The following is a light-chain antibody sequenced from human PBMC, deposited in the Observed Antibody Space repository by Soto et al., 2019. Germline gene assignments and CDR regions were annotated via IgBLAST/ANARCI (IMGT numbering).Light chain of an antibody. Sequence: QSVLTQPPSVSGAPGQRVTISCTGSSSNIEANHDVHWYQQLPGTAPKLLIYDNSNRPSGVPDRFSGSKSGTSASLAITGLQAEDEADYYCQSYDSSLGYVFGTGTKLTVL. J-gene: IGLJ1*01. CDR2: DNS. CDR3: QSYDSSLGYV. CDR1: SSNIEANHD. V-gene: IGLV1-40*01.